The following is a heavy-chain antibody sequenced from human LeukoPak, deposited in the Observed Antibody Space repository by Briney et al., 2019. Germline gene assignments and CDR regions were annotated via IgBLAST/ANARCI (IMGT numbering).Heavy chain of an antibody. CDR1: GYTLTELS. Sequence: ASVKVSCKVSGYTLTELSMHWVRQAPGKGLEWMGGFDPEDGETIYAQKFQGRVTMTEDTSTDTAYMELGSLRSEDTAAYYFATPPHYYYYYGMDVWGQGTTVTVSS. J-gene: IGHJ6*02. CDR3: ATPPHYYYYYGMDV. CDR2: FDPEDGET. V-gene: IGHV1-24*01.